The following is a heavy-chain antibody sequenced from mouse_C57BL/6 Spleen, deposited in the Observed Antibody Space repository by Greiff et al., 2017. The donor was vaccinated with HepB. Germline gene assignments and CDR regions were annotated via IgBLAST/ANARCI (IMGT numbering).Heavy chain of an antibody. D-gene: IGHD1-1*01. Sequence: VQLQQPGAELVKPGASVKMSCKASGYTFTSYWITWVKQRPGQGLEWIGDIYPGSGSTNYNEKFKSKATLTVDTSSSTAYMQLSSLTSEDSAVYYSARQGYYGRGYVDYAMEYWGQGTSVTGSS. CDR1: GYTFTSYW. V-gene: IGHV1-55*01. CDR3: ARQGYYGRGYVDYAMEY. J-gene: IGHJ4*01. CDR2: IYPGSGST.